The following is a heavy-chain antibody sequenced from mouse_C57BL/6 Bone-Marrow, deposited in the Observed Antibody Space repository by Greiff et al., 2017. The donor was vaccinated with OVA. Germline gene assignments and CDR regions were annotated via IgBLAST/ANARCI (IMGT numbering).Heavy chain of an antibody. D-gene: IGHD2-1*01. J-gene: IGHJ4*01. CDR3: ESLYGNYGAMDY. CDR2: ISDGGSYT. Sequence: EVQVVESGGGLVKPGGSLKLSCAASGFTFSSYAMSWVRQTPEKRLEWVATISDGGSYTYYPDNVKGRFTISRDNAKNNLYLQMSHLKSEDTAMYYCESLYGNYGAMDYWGQGTSVTVSS. CDR1: GFTFSSYA. V-gene: IGHV5-4*01.